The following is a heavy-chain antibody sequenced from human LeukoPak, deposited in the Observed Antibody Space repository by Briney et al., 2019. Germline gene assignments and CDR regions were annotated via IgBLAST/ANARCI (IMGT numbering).Heavy chain of an antibody. V-gene: IGHV6-1*01. CDR3: AREVSMVRGILSVNFDY. CDR1: GDSVSSNSAA. CDR2: TYYRSKWYN. J-gene: IGHJ4*02. Sequence: SRTLSLTCAISGDSVSSNSAAWNWVRQSPSRGLEWLGRTYYRSKWYNDYAVSVKSRITINPDTSPNPFSLQLNSVTHEDTAVYYCAREVSMVRGILSVNFDYWGQGTLVTVSS. D-gene: IGHD3-10*01.